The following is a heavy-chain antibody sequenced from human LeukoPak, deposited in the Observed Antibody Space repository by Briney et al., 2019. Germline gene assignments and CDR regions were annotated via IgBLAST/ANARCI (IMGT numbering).Heavy chain of an antibody. CDR1: GYTFTSYG. CDR2: ISAYNGNT. Sequence: ASVTVSCTASGYTFTSYGISWVRHAPGQGLERKGWISAYNGNTNNEQKLQGRVTMTTDTSTSTAYMALRSLRSDDTPVYYCARGPCGTNGVCYTDWFDPWGQGTLVTVSS. V-gene: IGHV1-18*01. D-gene: IGHD2-8*01. CDR3: ARGPCGTNGVCYTDWFDP. J-gene: IGHJ5*02.